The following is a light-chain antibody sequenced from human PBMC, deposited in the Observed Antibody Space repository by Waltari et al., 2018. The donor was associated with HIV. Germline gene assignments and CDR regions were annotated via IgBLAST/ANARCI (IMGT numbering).Light chain of an antibody. CDR3: QEYNNWPQS. CDR2: GAS. CDR1: QSVSTT. Sequence: EIVMTQSPDTLSVSPGERATLSCRDSQSVSTTLAWYQQKPGQAPRLLIYGASTRATGIPARFSGSGSGTEFTLTISSLQSEYFAVYYCQEYNNWPQSFGQGTTLEIK. J-gene: IGKJ2*03. V-gene: IGKV3-15*01.